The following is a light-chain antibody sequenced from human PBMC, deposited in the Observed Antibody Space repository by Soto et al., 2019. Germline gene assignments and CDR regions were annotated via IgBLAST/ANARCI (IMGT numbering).Light chain of an antibody. CDR3: QQYDNWPPCT. J-gene: IGKJ2*02. V-gene: IGKV3-15*01. CDR2: DTS. Sequence: EIVMTQSPATLSVSPGERVTLSCRARQSVSRCLAWYQQRPGQAPRLLIYDTSTRATGVPARFSGSGSGTEFSLTISSLQSEDFAVYYCQQYDNWPPCTFGQGTKLEVK. CDR1: QSVSRC.